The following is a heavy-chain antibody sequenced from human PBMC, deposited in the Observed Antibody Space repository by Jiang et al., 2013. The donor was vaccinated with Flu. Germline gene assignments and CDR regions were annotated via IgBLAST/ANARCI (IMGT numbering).Heavy chain of an antibody. D-gene: IGHD5-24*01. CDR1: GRTFNDFH. CDR3: ARRDEHHDFDY. Sequence: GAEVKKPGDSLRISCKTCGRTFNDFHINWVRQMPGKGLEWMGNIHPRDSSTKYGPSFQGHVTFSVDKSLTTAYLQWDSLEASDTAMYYCARRDEHHDFDYWGQGTLVTVSS. V-gene: IGHV5-10-1*01. CDR2: IHPRDSST. J-gene: IGHJ4*02.